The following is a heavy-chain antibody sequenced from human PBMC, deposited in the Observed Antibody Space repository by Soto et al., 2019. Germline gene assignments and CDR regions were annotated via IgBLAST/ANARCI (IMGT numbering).Heavy chain of an antibody. V-gene: IGHV4-61*08. D-gene: IGHD3-3*01. CDR1: GGSVTSAGYS. CDR2: MYYRGTT. Sequence: QVQLQESGPGLVKPSDTLSLTCTVSGGSVTSAGYSWSWIRQPPGKGLEWIGYMYYRGTTNYNPSLNSRVPISADTSKNQFSLNLRSVSAADTALYYCARRFCSGYSRDWFDPWGQGPLVTVSS. J-gene: IGHJ5*02. CDR3: ARRFCSGYSRDWFDP.